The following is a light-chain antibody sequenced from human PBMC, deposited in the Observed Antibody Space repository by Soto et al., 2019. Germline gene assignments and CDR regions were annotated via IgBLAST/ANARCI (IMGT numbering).Light chain of an antibody. J-gene: IGLJ1*01. CDR2: DVS. CDR1: SSDVGGYNY. Sequence: QSALTQPASVSGSPGQSITISCTGTSSDVGGYNYVSWYQQHPGKAPKLMIYDVSNRPSGVSNRFSGSMSGNTASLTISGLQAEDEADYYCSSYTSSSTLEVFGTGTKLTVL. CDR3: SSYTSSSTLEV. V-gene: IGLV2-14*01.